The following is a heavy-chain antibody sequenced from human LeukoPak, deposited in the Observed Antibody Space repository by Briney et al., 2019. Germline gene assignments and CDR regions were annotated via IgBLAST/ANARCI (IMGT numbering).Heavy chain of an antibody. V-gene: IGHV4-34*01. D-gene: IGHD3-10*01. Sequence: PSETLSLTCAVYGGSFSGYYWSWIRQPPGKGLEWIGEINHSGSTNYNPSLKSRVTISVDTSKNQFSLKLSSVTAADTAVYYCAREIELKWFGESDYWGQGTLVTVSS. CDR1: GGSFSGYY. CDR2: INHSGST. CDR3: AREIELKWFGESDY. J-gene: IGHJ4*02.